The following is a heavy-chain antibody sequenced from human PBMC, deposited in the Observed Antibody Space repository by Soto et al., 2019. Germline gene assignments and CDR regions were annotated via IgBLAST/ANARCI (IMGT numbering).Heavy chain of an antibody. CDR3: ARDLSGRADV. D-gene: IGHD3-10*01. V-gene: IGHV3-74*01. CDR2: LNEDGSFT. CDR1: EFTFSSYW. Sequence: GGSLRLSCVASEFTFSSYWMHWVRQVPGKGLVWVSRLNEDGSFTTYADSVKGRFTISRDNAKKTLYMQMNSLRAEDTAVYYCARDLSGRADVWGQGTTVTVSS. J-gene: IGHJ6*02.